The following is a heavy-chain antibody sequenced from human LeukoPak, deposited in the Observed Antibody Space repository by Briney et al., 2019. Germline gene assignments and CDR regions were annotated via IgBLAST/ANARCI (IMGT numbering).Heavy chain of an antibody. CDR2: ISSSSSYI. Sequence: GGSLRLSCAASGFTFSSYSMNWVRQAPGKGLEWVSSISSSSSYIYYADSVKGRFTISRDNAKNSLYLQMNSLRAEDTAVYYCARDPYSGSWYFGCYFDYWGQGTLVTVSS. J-gene: IGHJ4*02. CDR1: GFTFSSYS. V-gene: IGHV3-21*01. CDR3: ARDPYSGSWYFGCYFDY. D-gene: IGHD6-13*01.